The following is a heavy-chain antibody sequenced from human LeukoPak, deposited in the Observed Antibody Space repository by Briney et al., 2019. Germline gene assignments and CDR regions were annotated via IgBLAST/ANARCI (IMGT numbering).Heavy chain of an antibody. CDR3: VRQSLRNFDY. Sequence: ASVKVSCKASGYTFTGYYIHYVRQALGQGLEWMGWINPNTGDTKYAQKFQGRVTMTRDTSISTAYMELSRLRSDDTTVYYCVRQSLRNFDYWGQGTLVTVSS. V-gene: IGHV1-2*02. CDR2: INPNTGDT. J-gene: IGHJ4*02. D-gene: IGHD5/OR15-5a*01. CDR1: GYTFTGYY.